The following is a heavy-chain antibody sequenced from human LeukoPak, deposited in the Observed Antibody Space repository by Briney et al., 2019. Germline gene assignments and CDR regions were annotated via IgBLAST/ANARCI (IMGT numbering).Heavy chain of an antibody. Sequence: GASVKVSCKASGYTFTSYGISWVRQAPGQGLEWMGWISAYNGNTNYAQKLQGRVTMTTDTSTSTAYMELRSLRSDDTAVYYCARAQDSSGWSLGPGDYWGQGTLVTVSS. CDR2: ISAYNGNT. D-gene: IGHD6-19*01. J-gene: IGHJ4*02. V-gene: IGHV1-18*01. CDR3: ARAQDSSGWSLGPGDY. CDR1: GYTFTSYG.